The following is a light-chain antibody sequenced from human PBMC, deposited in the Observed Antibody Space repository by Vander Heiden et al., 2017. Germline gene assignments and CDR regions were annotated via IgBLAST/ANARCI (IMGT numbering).Light chain of an antibody. CDR2: FGS. CDR1: QSLLHSNGYNS. V-gene: IGKV2-28*01. J-gene: IGKJ1*01. CDR3: RQALQTPKT. Sequence: DNVMTQSPLVLPVTPGEPASLSCRYSQSLLHSNGYNSLDWYLQKPGQSPQLLIYFGSNRASGVPDRFSGSGSGTEFTLKISRVEAEDVGVYYCRQALQTPKTFGRGTKVEIK.